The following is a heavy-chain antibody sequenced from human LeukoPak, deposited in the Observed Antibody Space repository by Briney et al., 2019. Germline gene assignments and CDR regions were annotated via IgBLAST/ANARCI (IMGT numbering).Heavy chain of an antibody. Sequence: PSETLSLTCTVSGGSISSYYWSWIRQPPGKGLEGIGYIYYSGSTNYNPSLKSRVTISVDTSKNQFSLKLSSVTAADTAVYYCARGRAVVTALNDYWGQGTLVTVSS. J-gene: IGHJ4*02. D-gene: IGHD2-2*01. CDR3: ARGRAVVTALNDY. V-gene: IGHV4-59*01. CDR1: GGSISSYY. CDR2: IYYSGST.